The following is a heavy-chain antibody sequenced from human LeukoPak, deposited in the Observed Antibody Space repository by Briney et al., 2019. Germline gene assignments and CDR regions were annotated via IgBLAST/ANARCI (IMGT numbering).Heavy chain of an antibody. CDR3: ARSHPRYNWNYLGAFDI. D-gene: IGHD1-7*01. Sequence: SVKVSCKASGGTFSSYAISWVRQAPGQGLEWMGGIIPIFGTANYAQKFQGRVTITADESTSTAYMELSSLRSEDTAVYYCARSHPRYNWNYLGAFDIWGQGTMVTASS. V-gene: IGHV1-69*13. J-gene: IGHJ3*02. CDR2: IIPIFGTA. CDR1: GGTFSSYA.